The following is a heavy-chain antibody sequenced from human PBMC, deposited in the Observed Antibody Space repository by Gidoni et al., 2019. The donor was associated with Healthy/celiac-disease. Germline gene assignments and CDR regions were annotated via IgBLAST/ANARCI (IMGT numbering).Heavy chain of an antibody. CDR2: ISSNGGST. J-gene: IGHJ4*02. V-gene: IGHV3-64D*06. Sequence: EVQLVESGGGLVQPGGSLRLSCSASVFTSSSYAMHWVRQAPGKGLEYVSAISSNGGSTYYAESVKGRFTISRDNSKNTLYLQMSSLRAEDTAVYYCVKLGNLEYYGDLAFWGQGTLVTVSS. CDR3: VKLGNLEYYGDLAF. CDR1: VFTSSSYA. D-gene: IGHD4-17*01.